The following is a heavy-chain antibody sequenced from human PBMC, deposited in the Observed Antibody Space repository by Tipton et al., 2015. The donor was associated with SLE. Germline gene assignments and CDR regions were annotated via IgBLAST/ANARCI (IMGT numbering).Heavy chain of an antibody. D-gene: IGHD2-2*01. V-gene: IGHV1-2*02. J-gene: IGHJ4*02. CDR3: ARVAALYCSSTSCHDY. CDR2: INPNSGGT. Sequence: QLVQSGAEVKKPGASVKVSCKASGYTFTGYYMHWVRQAPGQGLEWMGWINPNSGGTNYAQKFQGRVTMTRDTSISTAYMELSRLRSDDTAVYYCARVAALYCSSTSCHDYWGQGTLVTVSS. CDR1: GYTFTGYY.